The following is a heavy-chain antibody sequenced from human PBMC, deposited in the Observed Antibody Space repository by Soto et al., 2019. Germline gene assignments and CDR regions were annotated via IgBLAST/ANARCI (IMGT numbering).Heavy chain of an antibody. J-gene: IGHJ6*03. CDR1: GFTFSSYS. Sequence: GGSLRLSCAASGFTFSSYSMNWVRQAPGKGLEWVSSISSSSSYIYYADSVKGRFTISRDNAKNSLYLQMNSLRAEDTAVYYCARDPSNCSSTSCPRDYMDVWGKGTTVTVSS. D-gene: IGHD2-2*01. CDR2: ISSSSSYI. V-gene: IGHV3-21*01. CDR3: ARDPSNCSSTSCPRDYMDV.